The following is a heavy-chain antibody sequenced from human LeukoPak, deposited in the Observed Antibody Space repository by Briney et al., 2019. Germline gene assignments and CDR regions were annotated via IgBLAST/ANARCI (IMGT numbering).Heavy chain of an antibody. V-gene: IGHV3-30*04. J-gene: IGHJ4*02. Sequence: GGSLRLSCAASGFTFSSYAMHWVRQAPGKGLEWVAVISYDGSNKYYADSVKGRFTISRDNSKNTLYLQMNSLRAEDTAVYYCVKLVGVGELFWGHFLEDFWGQGTLVTVSS. CDR1: GFTFSSYA. CDR3: VKLVGVGELFWGHFLEDF. D-gene: IGHD3-10*01. CDR2: ISYDGSNK.